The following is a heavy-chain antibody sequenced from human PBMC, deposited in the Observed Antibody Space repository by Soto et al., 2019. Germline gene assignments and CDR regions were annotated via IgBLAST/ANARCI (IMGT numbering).Heavy chain of an antibody. V-gene: IGHV3-23*01. J-gene: IGHJ4*02. D-gene: IGHD6-13*01. CDR3: AKVRGSRIAAANAY. CDR2: ISGSGGST. CDR1: GFPFSSYA. Sequence: LASRASGFPFSSYAMSWVRQARGKGLEWVSAISGSGGSTYYADSVKGRFTISRDNSKNTLYLQMNSLRAEDTAVYYCAKVRGSRIAAANAYWGQGTLVTVSS.